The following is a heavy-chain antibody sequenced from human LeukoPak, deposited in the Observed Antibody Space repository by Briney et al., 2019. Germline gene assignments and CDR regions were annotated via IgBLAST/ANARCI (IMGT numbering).Heavy chain of an antibody. D-gene: IGHD4-17*01. V-gene: IGHV4-59*01. CDR3: AREGTTVTHDDAFDI. CDR1: GGAISSYY. J-gene: IGHJ3*02. Sequence: SETLSVTCTVSGGAISSYYWSWIRQPPGKGLEWLGYIYYSGSTNYNPSLKSRVTISVDTSKNQFSLKLSSVTAADTAVYYCAREGTTVTHDDAFDIWGQGTMVTVSS. CDR2: IYYSGST.